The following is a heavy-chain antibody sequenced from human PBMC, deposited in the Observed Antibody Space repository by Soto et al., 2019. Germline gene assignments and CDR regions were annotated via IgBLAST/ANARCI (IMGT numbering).Heavy chain of an antibody. CDR3: VSWVTSHCGA. CDR1: RFTSGYHA. J-gene: IGHJ5*01. Sequence: PGGTLRLSCAASRFTSGYHAMNWVRTAPGKGLEWVSTISRHGENTHYADSVKGRFIISSDNSSNTVALQMISLRVEDTARYDGVSWVTSHCGAWRQGTLVTVSS. CDR2: ISRHGENT. V-gene: IGHV3-23*01. D-gene: IGHD4-4*01.